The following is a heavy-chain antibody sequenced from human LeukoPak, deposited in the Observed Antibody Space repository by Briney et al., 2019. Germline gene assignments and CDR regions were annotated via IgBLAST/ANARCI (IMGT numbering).Heavy chain of an antibody. CDR2: IWYDGSNK. V-gene: IGHV3-33*01. Sequence: PGGSLRLSCAASGFTFSSYGMHWVRQAPGKGLEWVAVIWYDGSNKYYADSVKGRFTISRDNSKNTLYLQMNSLRAEDTAVYYRARAYYYDSSGSDAFDIWGQGTMVTVSS. CDR1: GFTFSSYG. J-gene: IGHJ3*02. D-gene: IGHD3-22*01. CDR3: ARAYYYDSSGSDAFDI.